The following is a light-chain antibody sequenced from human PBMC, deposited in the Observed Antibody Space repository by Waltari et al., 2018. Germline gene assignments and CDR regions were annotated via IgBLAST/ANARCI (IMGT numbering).Light chain of an antibody. CDR2: EGS. CDR1: SSDVGSYNL. V-gene: IGLV2-23*03. Sequence: QSALTQPASVSGSPGQSITISCTGTSSDVGSYNLVSWYQQHQGKAPKLMIYEGSKRPSGVSNRFSCSKSGNTASLTISGLQAEDEADYYCCSYAVSSTVVYVFGTGTKVTVL. CDR3: CSYAVSSTVVYV. J-gene: IGLJ1*01.